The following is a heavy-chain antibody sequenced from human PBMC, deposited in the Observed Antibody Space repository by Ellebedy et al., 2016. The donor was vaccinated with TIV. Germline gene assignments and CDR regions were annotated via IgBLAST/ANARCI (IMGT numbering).Heavy chain of an antibody. D-gene: IGHD1-1*01. V-gene: IGHV4-31*03. J-gene: IGHJ5*02. CDR3: ARSPTTIKWFDP. CDR2: IHYSGST. Sequence: SETLSLXCSVSGGSISSGGHYWGWIRQHPGKGLEWIGNIHYSGSTHYNPSLKSRVTISLDTSKDQFSLKLSSVTAADTAVYYCARSPTTIKWFDPWGQGTLVTVSS. CDR1: GGSISSGGHY.